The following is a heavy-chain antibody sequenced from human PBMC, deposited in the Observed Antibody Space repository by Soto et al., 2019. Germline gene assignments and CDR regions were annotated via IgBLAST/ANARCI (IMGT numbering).Heavy chain of an antibody. D-gene: IGHD3-22*01. CDR1: GDSIGSYY. CDR3: ARDRAYYESSGLYFDY. CDR2: IYDSGST. J-gene: IGHJ4*02. V-gene: IGHV4-59*01. Sequence: PSETLSLTCTVSGDSIGSYYWSWIRQPPGKGLEWIGYIYDSGSTNYNPSLKSRVTISVDTSKSQFSLKLSSVTAADTAVYYCARDRAYYESSGLYFDYWGQGTLVTVSS.